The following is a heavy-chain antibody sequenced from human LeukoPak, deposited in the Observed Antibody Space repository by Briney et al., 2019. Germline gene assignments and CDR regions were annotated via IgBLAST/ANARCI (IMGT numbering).Heavy chain of an antibody. V-gene: IGHV4-31*03. J-gene: IGHJ4*02. CDR2: IYDSGST. CDR1: GGSISSGGYH. D-gene: IGHD3-22*01. CDR3: ARGYYDGSGYYSPPDS. Sequence: SSQTLSLTCTVSGGSISSGGYHWSWIRQHPGKGLQWIGYIYDSGSTYYNPSLESRVSISADTSKNQFSLKLSSVTAADTAVYFCARGYYDGSGYYSPPDSWGQGTLVTVSS.